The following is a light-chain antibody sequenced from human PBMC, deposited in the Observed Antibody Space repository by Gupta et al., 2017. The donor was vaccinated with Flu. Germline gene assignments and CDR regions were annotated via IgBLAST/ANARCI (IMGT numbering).Light chain of an antibody. Sequence: QSALTQPASVSGSPGQSITISCPGTSRDIGGYNYVSWYQQHPGKAPKLMIYEVSNRPSGVSNRFSASKSDNTASLTISGLQAEDEADYYCSSYTSTSMIFGGGTTLTVL. CDR1: SRDIGGYNY. J-gene: IGLJ2*01. V-gene: IGLV2-14*01. CDR3: SSYTSTSMI. CDR2: EVS.